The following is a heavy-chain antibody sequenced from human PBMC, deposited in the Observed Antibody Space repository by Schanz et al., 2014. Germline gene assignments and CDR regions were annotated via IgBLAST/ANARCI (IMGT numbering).Heavy chain of an antibody. D-gene: IGHD3-3*01. CDR2: IIPDSGGT. CDR3: ASDFWSGYSHYYYGLDV. CDR1: GDTLSSYG. V-gene: IGHV1-2*02. Sequence: QVQLVQSGADVKKPGASVKVSCKASGDTLSSYGISWVRQAPGQGLEWMGRIIPDSGGTNYAQKFQGRVTMTRDMSINTAYMELSRLRSDDSAVYYCASDFWSGYSHYYYGLDVWGQGTTVTVSS. J-gene: IGHJ6*02.